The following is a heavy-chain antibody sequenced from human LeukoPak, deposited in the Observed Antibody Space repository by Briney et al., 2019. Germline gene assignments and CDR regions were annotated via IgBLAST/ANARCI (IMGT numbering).Heavy chain of an antibody. V-gene: IGHV3-23*01. D-gene: IGHD2-15*01. Sequence: GGSLRLSCVASGFTFTSYGMSWVRQAPGKRLEWVSGISSSGTTTYFSDAVKGRFTISRDNSKNTLYLQMNSLRAEDTAVYYCARVGYCSGGSCSKTDAFDIWGQGTMVTVSS. CDR1: GFTFTSYG. CDR3: ARVGYCSGGSCSKTDAFDI. CDR2: ISSSGTTT. J-gene: IGHJ3*02.